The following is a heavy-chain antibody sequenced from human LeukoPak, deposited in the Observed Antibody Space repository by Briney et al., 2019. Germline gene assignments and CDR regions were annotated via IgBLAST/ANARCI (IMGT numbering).Heavy chain of an antibody. D-gene: IGHD6-19*01. V-gene: IGHV4-4*07. CDR3: ARESRSGWELTNAFDI. Sequence: PSETLSLTCTVSGGSISSYYWSWMRQPAGKGLEWIGRIYTSGSTNYNPSIKSRVTMSVDTPKNQFSLKLSSVSAADTAVYYCARESRSGWELTNAFDIWGQGTMVTVSS. CDR2: IYTSGST. CDR1: GGSISSYY. J-gene: IGHJ3*02.